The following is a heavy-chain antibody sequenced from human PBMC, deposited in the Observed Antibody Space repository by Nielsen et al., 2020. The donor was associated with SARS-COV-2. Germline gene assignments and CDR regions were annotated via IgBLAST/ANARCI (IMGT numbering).Heavy chain of an antibody. V-gene: IGHV3-9*01. Sequence: SLKISCAASGFTFSSYWMHWVRQAPGKGLEWVSGISWNSGSIGYADSVKGRFTISRDNAKNSLYLQMNSLRAEDTALYYCAKDLDGFGYWGQGTLVTVSS. J-gene: IGHJ4*02. CDR3: AKDLDGFGY. CDR2: ISWNSGSI. CDR1: GFTFSSYW. D-gene: IGHD2-2*03.